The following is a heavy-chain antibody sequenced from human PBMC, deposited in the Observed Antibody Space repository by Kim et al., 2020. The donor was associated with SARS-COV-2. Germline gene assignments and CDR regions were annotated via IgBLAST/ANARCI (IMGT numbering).Heavy chain of an antibody. J-gene: IGHJ4*02. V-gene: IGHV3-23*01. CDR3: AKDPGLAVAAIDY. Sequence: YADSVKGRFTISRDNSKNTLYLQMNSLRAEDTAVYYCAKDPGLAVAAIDYWGQGTLVTVSS. D-gene: IGHD6-19*01.